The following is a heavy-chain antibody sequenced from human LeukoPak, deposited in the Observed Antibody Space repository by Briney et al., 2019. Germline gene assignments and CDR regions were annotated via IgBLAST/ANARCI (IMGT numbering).Heavy chain of an antibody. CDR3: ASGPVWFGELLGYFDY. D-gene: IGHD3-10*01. V-gene: IGHV1-18*01. CDR1: GYTFTSYG. J-gene: IGHJ4*02. CDR2: ISAYNGNT. Sequence: GASVKVSCKASGYTFTSYGISWVRQAPEQGLEWMGWISAYNGNTNYAQKLQGRVTMTTDTSTSTAYMELRSLRSDDTAVYYCASGPVWFGELLGYFDYWGQGTLVTVSS.